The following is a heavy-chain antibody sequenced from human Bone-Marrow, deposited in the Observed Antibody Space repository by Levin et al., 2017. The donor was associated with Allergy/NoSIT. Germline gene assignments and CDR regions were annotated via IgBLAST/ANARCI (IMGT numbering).Heavy chain of an antibody. Sequence: GGSLRLSCATSGFTFSSYSMNWVRQAPGKGLEWASYINSSSGTIYYADSVKGRFTISRDNAKKSLYLQMSSLRVEDTAVYYCVRGLPDYWGQGTLVTVSS. CDR1: GFTFSSYS. CDR3: VRGLPDY. V-gene: IGHV3-48*01. J-gene: IGHJ4*02. CDR2: INSSSGTI.